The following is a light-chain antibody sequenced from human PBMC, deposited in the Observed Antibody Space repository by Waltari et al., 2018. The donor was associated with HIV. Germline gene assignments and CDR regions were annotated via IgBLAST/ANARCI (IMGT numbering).Light chain of an antibody. CDR3: LQDYNYFLT. Sequence: IQLTQSPSSLSASVGDRVTITCRASQTISNYLNWYQQKPGKAPEVLIYAASSLQSGVPSRFSGSGSGTDFTLTISSLQPEDFATYYCLQDYNYFLTFGGGTKVEIK. CDR2: AAS. CDR1: QTISNY. J-gene: IGKJ4*01. V-gene: IGKV1-6*01.